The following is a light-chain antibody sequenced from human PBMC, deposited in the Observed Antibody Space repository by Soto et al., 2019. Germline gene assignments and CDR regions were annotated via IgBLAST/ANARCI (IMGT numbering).Light chain of an antibody. V-gene: IGKV1-9*01. J-gene: IGKJ2*01. Sequence: DIQLTQSPSFLSASVEDRVTISCRASYDISSSLAWYQQEPWKPPTLLIYDSSTLQTGVPLRVTGSGSGRKFTLTISGLQFGDFATYFCQQLSHYPYTFGQGTKLEI. CDR2: DSS. CDR3: QQLSHYPYT. CDR1: YDISSS.